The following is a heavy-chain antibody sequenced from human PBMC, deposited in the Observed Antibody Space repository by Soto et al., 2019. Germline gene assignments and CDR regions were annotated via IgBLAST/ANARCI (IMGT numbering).Heavy chain of an antibody. CDR2: IYYSGST. CDR1: GGSISSSSYY. Sequence: PSETLSLTCTVSGGSISSSSYYWGWIRQPPGKGLEWIGSIYYSGSTYYNPSLKSRVTISVDTSKNQFSLKLSSVTAADTAVYYCARLDEQQQLVLWGQGTLVTVSS. J-gene: IGHJ4*02. CDR3: ARLDEQQQLVL. D-gene: IGHD6-13*01. V-gene: IGHV4-39*01.